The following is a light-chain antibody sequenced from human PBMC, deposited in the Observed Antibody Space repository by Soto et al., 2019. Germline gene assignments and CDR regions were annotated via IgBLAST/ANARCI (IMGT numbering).Light chain of an antibody. J-gene: IGKJ4*01. CDR3: QQLTSYPLT. Sequence: DIQLTQSPSFLSASIGDRVTITCRASQGISTYLVWFQQTPGKAPKLLMYAASTLQTGVPSRFSGSGSGTEFTLTISSLQPEDSATYYCQQLTSYPLTFGGGTQVEIK. CDR2: AAS. V-gene: IGKV1-9*01. CDR1: QGISTY.